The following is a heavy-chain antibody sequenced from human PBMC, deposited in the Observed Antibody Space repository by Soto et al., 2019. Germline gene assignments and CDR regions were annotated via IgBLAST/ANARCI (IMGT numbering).Heavy chain of an antibody. CDR1: GGSFSGYY. J-gene: IGHJ4*02. D-gene: IGHD6-19*01. Sequence: SETLSLTCAVYGGSFSGYYWSWIRQPPGKVLEWIGEINHSGSTNYNPSLKSRVTISVDTSKNQFSLKLSSVTAAYTAVYYCARDSVAGEDYWGQGTLVTVSS. CDR2: INHSGST. V-gene: IGHV4-34*01. CDR3: ARDSVAGEDY.